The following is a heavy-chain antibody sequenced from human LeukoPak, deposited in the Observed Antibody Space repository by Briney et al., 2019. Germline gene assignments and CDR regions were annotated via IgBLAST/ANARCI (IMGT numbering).Heavy chain of an antibody. V-gene: IGHV3-53*01. CDR2: IYSGGST. J-gene: IGHJ6*02. CDR3: ARDSHPRSYYYCGMDV. CDR1: GFTVSSNY. Sequence: PGGSLRLSCAASGFTVSSNYMSWVRQAPGKGLEWVSVIYSGGSTYYADSVKGRFTISRDNSKNTLYLQMNSLRAEDTAVYYCARDSHPRSYYYCGMDVWGQGTTVTVSS.